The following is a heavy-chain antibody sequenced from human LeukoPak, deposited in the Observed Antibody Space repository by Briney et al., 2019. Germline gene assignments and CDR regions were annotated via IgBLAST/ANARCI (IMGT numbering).Heavy chain of an antibody. V-gene: IGHV5-51*01. CDR1: GSSFTSYW. Sequence: GESLQISCKGSGSSFTSYWIGWVRPLPGKGLEWMGIIYPGDSDTRYSPSFQGQVTISADKSISTAYLQWSSLKASDTAMYYCARYGSGMLYGMDVWGQGTTVTVSS. J-gene: IGHJ6*02. D-gene: IGHD3-10*01. CDR3: ARYGSGMLYGMDV. CDR2: IYPGDSDT.